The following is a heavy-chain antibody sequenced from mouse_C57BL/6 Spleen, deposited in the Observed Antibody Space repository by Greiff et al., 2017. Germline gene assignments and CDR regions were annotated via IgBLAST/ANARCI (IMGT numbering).Heavy chain of an antibody. J-gene: IGHJ4*01. Sequence: EVQLQQSGPELVKPGASVKISCKASGYTFTDYNMDWVKQSHGKSLEWIGDINPNNGGTIYNQKFKGKATLTVDKSSSTAYMELRSLTSEDTAVYYCARFTTVVGNAMDYWGQGTSVTVSS. CDR3: ARFTTVVGNAMDY. D-gene: IGHD1-1*01. CDR2: INPNNGGT. V-gene: IGHV1-18*01. CDR1: GYTFTDYN.